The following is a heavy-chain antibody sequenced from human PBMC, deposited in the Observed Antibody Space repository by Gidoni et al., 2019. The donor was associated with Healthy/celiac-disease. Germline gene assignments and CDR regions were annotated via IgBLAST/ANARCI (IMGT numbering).Heavy chain of an antibody. V-gene: IGHV4-34*01. CDR1: GGSFSGYY. CDR3: ARGLGIVGVGYGMDV. J-gene: IGHJ6*02. CDR2: INHSGSP. Sequence: QVQLQQRGAGLLKPSETLSLTGAVYGGSFSGYYWSWIRQPPGKGLEWIGEINHSGSPNYNPSLKSRVTISVDTSKNQFSLKLSSVTAADTAVYYCARGLGIVGVGYGMDVWGQGTTVTVSS. D-gene: IGHD2-15*01.